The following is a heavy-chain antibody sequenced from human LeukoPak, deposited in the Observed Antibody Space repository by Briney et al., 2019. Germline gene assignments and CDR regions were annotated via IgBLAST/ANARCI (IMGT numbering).Heavy chain of an antibody. V-gene: IGHV3-23*01. J-gene: IGHJ4*02. CDR3: AKWGDYDILTGYYDSDY. CDR1: GFTFSNYA. Sequence: GGSLRLSCAASGFTFSNYAMSWVRQAPGKELEWVSAIVGSGGSTYYADSVKGRFTISRDNPKNTLYLQMNSLRAEDTAVYYCAKWGDYDILTGYYDSDYWGQGTLVTVSS. D-gene: IGHD3-9*01. CDR2: IVGSGGST.